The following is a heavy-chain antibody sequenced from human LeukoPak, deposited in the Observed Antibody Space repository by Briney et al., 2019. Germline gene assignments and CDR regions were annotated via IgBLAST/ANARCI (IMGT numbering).Heavy chain of an antibody. CDR1: GGSISTYY. CDR3: ARSPHNSAWYEKWFDP. V-gene: IGHV4-4*08. D-gene: IGHD6-19*01. Sequence: PSETLSLTCTVSGGSISTYYWSWIRLSPGKGLEWVADISASGGTNYNPSLESRVTVSIDSSKNQFSLKLSSVTAADTAVFYCARSPHNSAWYEKWFDPWGQGTLVTVSS. CDR2: ISASGGT. J-gene: IGHJ5*02.